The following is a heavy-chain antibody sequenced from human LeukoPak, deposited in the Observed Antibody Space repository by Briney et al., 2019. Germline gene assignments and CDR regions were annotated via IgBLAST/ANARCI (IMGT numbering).Heavy chain of an antibody. Sequence: PGGSLRLSCAASGFTFSSYWRHWFRQAPGKGLVWVSRINSDGSSTSYADSVKGRFTISRDNAKNTLYLQMNSLRAEDTAVYYCARDRYSGSPDYWGQGTLVTVSS. J-gene: IGHJ4*02. CDR2: INSDGSST. CDR3: ARDRYSGSPDY. D-gene: IGHD1-26*01. CDR1: GFTFSSYW. V-gene: IGHV3-74*01.